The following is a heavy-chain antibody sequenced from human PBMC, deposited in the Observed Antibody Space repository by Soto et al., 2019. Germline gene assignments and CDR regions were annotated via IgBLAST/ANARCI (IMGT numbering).Heavy chain of an antibody. D-gene: IGHD3-16*01. Sequence: VGSLRLSCAASGFTFSNYPMTWVRQAPGKGLEWVSTITTSGGNTYYTDSVKGRFTISRDNSKNTLYLQMNSLRAEDTAIYYCTHYAYSGRPKQGGFDYWRQGTLVTVSS. CDR1: GFTFSNYP. CDR3: THYAYSGRPKQGGFDY. J-gene: IGHJ4*02. CDR2: ITTSGGNT. V-gene: IGHV3-23*01.